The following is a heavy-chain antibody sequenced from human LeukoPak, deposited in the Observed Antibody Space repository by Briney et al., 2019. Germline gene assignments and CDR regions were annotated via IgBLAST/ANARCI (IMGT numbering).Heavy chain of an antibody. CDR2: IYYSGNT. D-gene: IGHD2-15*01. CDR3: ARRTHDGRSHHYFDY. Sequence: PSETLSLTCTVSGGSISSSNYYWGWIRQPPGKGLEWIGSIYYSGNTAYNPSLKSRVTISVDTSKNQFSLRVTSVTAADTAVYYCARRTHDGRSHHYFDYWGQGTLVTVSS. CDR1: GGSISSSNYY. J-gene: IGHJ4*02. V-gene: IGHV4-39*01.